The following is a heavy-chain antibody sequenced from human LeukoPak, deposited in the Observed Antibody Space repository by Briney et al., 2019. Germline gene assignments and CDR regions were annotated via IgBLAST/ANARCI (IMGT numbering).Heavy chain of an antibody. V-gene: IGHV4-34*01. CDR2: INHSGST. J-gene: IGHJ3*02. D-gene: IGHD3-16*01. CDR3: AGWGPSAFDM. CDR1: GGSFSGYY. Sequence: SETLSLTCAVYGGSFSGYYWSWIRQPPGKGLEWIGEINHSGSTTYNPSLKSRVTISVEPPTTQSSLKLSSVTAADTAVFSCAGWGPSAFDMWGQGTKVTVSS.